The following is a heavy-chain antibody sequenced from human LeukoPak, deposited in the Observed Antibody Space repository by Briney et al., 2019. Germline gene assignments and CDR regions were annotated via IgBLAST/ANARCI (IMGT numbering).Heavy chain of an antibody. Sequence: VASVKVSCKASGYTFTSYGISWVRQAPGQGLEWMGWISAYNGNTNYAQKLQGRVTMTTDTSTSTAYMELRSLRSDDTAVYYCARDPVLFMGATPSNWFDPWGQGTLVTVSS. J-gene: IGHJ5*02. CDR3: ARDPVLFMGATPSNWFDP. CDR2: ISAYNGNT. V-gene: IGHV1-18*01. CDR1: GYTFTSYG. D-gene: IGHD1-26*01.